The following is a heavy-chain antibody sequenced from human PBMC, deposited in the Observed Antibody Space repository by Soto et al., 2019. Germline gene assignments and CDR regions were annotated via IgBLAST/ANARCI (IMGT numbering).Heavy chain of an antibody. J-gene: IGHJ4*02. CDR1: GGSFSGYY. CDR2: INHSGST. V-gene: IGHV4-34*01. D-gene: IGHD2-2*01. CDR3: ARGRRYCSSTSCRRGNGVDFDY. Sequence: PSETLSLTCAVYGGSFSGYYWSWIRQPPGKGLEWIGEINHSGSTNYNPSLKSRVTISVDTSKNQFSLKLSSVTAADTAVYYCARGRRYCSSTSCRRGNGVDFDYWGQSTLVTVSS.